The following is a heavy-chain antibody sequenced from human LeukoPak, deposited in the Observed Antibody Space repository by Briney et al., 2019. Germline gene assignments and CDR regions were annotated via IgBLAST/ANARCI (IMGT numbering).Heavy chain of an antibody. V-gene: IGHV4-31*03. CDR3: ATAEWVYFYCDS. D-gene: IGHD2/OR15-2a*01. Sequence: PSETLSLTCSVSGGSVTGGGYYWSWIRQHPGKGLEWIGFASYSGGTYYNPSLMSRITISVDRSQNQFSLRMRDVTAADTAVYFCATAEWVYFYCDSWGQGALVAVSS. J-gene: IGHJ4*02. CDR1: GGSVTGGGYY. CDR2: ASYSGGT.